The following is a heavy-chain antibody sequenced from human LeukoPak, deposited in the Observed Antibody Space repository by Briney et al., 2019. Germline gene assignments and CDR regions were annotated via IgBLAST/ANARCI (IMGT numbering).Heavy chain of an antibody. V-gene: IGHV4-39*01. Sequence: SETLSLTCTVSGGSISSSSYYWGWIRQPPGKGLEWIGSIYYSGSTYYNPSLKSRVTISVDTSKNQFSLKLSSVTAADTAVYYCARRRLRFPGWFDPWGQGTLVTVSS. J-gene: IGHJ5*02. D-gene: IGHD3-3*01. CDR3: ARRRLRFPGWFDP. CDR2: IYYSGST. CDR1: GGSISSSSYY.